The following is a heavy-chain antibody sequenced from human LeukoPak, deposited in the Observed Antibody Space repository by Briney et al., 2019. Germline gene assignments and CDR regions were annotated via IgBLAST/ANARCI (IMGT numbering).Heavy chain of an antibody. V-gene: IGHV3-7*01. Sequence: PGGSLRLSCAASGFTFSRYWMSWVRQAPGKGLEWVANIKQDGGEIYYVDSVKGRFTISRDNAKNSVYLHMNSLRGEDTAVYYCARDKVVGPTKFDSWGQGTLVTVSS. CDR2: IKQDGGEI. CDR3: ARDKVVGPTKFDS. J-gene: IGHJ5*01. CDR1: GFTFSRYW. D-gene: IGHD1-26*01.